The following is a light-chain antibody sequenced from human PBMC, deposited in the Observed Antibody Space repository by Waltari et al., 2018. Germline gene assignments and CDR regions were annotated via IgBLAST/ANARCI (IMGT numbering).Light chain of an antibody. Sequence: DIQMTQSPSPLSAFVGDRVTITCRASQVIDTYLPWYQQKRGMPPKLLIYGASTMQSGVPLRFSGSGSGTDFTLTITSLQPEDAATYYCQRYGGVPWTFGQGTKVEIK. CDR2: GAS. J-gene: IGKJ1*01. CDR1: QVIDTY. V-gene: IGKV1-27*01. CDR3: QRYGGVPWT.